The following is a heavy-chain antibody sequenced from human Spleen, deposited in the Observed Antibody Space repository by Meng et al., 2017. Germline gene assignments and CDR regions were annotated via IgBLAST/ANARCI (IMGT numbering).Heavy chain of an antibody. CDR2: IPHRGSS. D-gene: IGHD3-22*01. Sequence: QVQLRESGPALVKPSETLSLTCAVSGDSITNHNWWAWVRQPPGKGLEWIGEIPHRGSSAYNPSLKSRVTISVDRSKNQFSLKLTSVTAADTAVYYCARVSGYFPYYFDYWGQGTLVTVSS. J-gene: IGHJ4*02. V-gene: IGHV4-4*02. CDR1: GDSITNHNW. CDR3: ARVSGYFPYYFDY.